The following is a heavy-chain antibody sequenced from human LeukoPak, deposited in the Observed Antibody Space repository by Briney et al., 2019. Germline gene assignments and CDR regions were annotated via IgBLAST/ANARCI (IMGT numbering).Heavy chain of an antibody. CDR3: ARVRYCSGGSCYTRFDP. J-gene: IGHJ5*02. Sequence: ASVKVSCKASGYTFTSYDISWVRQAPGQGLEWMGWISAYSGNTNYAQKLQDRVTLTTDTSTSTAFMELRSLRSDDTAVYYCARVRYCSGGSCYTRFDPWGQGTLVTVSS. D-gene: IGHD2-15*01. V-gene: IGHV1-18*01. CDR1: GYTFTSYD. CDR2: ISAYSGNT.